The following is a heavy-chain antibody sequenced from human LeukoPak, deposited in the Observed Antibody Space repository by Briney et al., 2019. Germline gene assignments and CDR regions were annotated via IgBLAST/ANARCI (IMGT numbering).Heavy chain of an antibody. CDR1: GFTFSTYD. CDR2: IRDGGDRT. CDR3: AKDARRSSGWYFFDS. D-gene: IGHD6-19*01. V-gene: IGHV3-23*01. J-gene: IGHJ4*02. Sequence: GGSLRLSCVASGFTFSTYDMSWVRQAPGKGLEWVSGIRDGGDRTYYADSVKGRFTISRDNSKNTLYLQMNSLRAEDTAVYYCAKDARRSSGWYFFDSWGQGTLVTVSS.